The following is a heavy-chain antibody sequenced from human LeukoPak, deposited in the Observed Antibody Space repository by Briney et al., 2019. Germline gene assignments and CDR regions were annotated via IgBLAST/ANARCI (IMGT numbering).Heavy chain of an antibody. J-gene: IGHJ1*01. Sequence: ASVKVSCKASGYTFTGYYMHWVRQAPGQGLEWMGWINPNSGGTNYAQKFQGRVTMTRDTSISTAYMELSRLRSDDTAVYYCAREPDGYCSGGSCYSEYFQHWGQGTLVTVSS. CDR3: AREPDGYCSGGSCYSEYFQH. D-gene: IGHD2-15*01. V-gene: IGHV1-2*02. CDR2: INPNSGGT. CDR1: GYTFTGYY.